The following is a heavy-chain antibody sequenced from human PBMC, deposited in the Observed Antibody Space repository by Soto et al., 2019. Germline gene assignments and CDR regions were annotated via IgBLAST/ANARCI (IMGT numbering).Heavy chain of an antibody. CDR3: PSHYDSSGYYPDY. CDR2: IKQDGSEK. V-gene: IGHV3-7*01. Sequence: GGSLRLSCAASGFTFSSYWMSWVRQAPGKGLEWVANIKQDGSEKYYVDSVKGRFTISRDNAKNSLYLQMNSLRAEDAVVYYCPSHYDSSGYYPDYWGQGTLVTVSS. CDR1: GFTFSSYW. D-gene: IGHD3-22*01. J-gene: IGHJ4*02.